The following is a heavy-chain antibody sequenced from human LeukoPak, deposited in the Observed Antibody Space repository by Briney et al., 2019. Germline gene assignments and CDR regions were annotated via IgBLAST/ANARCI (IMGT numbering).Heavy chain of an antibody. J-gene: IGHJ4*02. CDR3: ARDRVHGDEIFDY. D-gene: IGHD3-10*01. Sequence: PGGSLRLSCAASGFTFSSYWMHWVRHAPGKGLVWVSRINSDGSSTSYADSVKGRFTISRDNAKNTLYLQMNSLRAEDTAVYYCARDRVHGDEIFDYWGQGTLVTVSS. CDR1: GFTFSSYW. V-gene: IGHV3-74*01. CDR2: INSDGSST.